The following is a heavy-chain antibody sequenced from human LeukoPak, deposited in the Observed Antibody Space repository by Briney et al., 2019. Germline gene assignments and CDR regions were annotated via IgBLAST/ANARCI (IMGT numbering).Heavy chain of an antibody. CDR1: GYTFTSYY. J-gene: IGHJ3*02. D-gene: IGHD3-3*01. Sequence: GASVKVSCKASGYTFTSYYMHWVRQAPGQGLEWMGRINPNSGGTNYAQKFQGRVTMTRDTSISTAYMELSRLRSDDTAVYYCARGLFGEDAFDIWGQGTMVTVSS. CDR3: ARGLFGEDAFDI. V-gene: IGHV1-2*06. CDR2: INPNSGGT.